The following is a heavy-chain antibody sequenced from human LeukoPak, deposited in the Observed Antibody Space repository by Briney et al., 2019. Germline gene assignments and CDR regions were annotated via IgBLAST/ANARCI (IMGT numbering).Heavy chain of an antibody. CDR2: MSPNSGNT. D-gene: IGHD2-15*01. CDR1: GYTFTSYD. V-gene: IGHV1-8*01. CDR3: ARRHGRCSDGSCFYPDY. Sequence: PWASVKVSCKASGYTFTSYDINWVRQATGQGLEWMGWMSPNSGNTGYAQKFQGRVTMTRNSSITTAYMELSSLRSEDTAVYYCARRHGRCSDGSCFYPDYWGQGTLVTVSS. J-gene: IGHJ4*02.